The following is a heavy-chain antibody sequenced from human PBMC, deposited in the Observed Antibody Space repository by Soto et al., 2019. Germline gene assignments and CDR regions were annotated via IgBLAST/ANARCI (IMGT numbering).Heavy chain of an antibody. D-gene: IGHD1-20*01. Sequence: EVQLVESGGGLVQPGGSLRLSCAASGFTFSSYDMHWVRQATGKGLEWVSAIGTAGDTYYPVSVKGRFTISRENAKNSLYLQMNSLRAEDTAVYYCARGGGYNDAFDIWGQGTMVTVSS. V-gene: IGHV3-13*01. CDR1: GFTFSSYD. J-gene: IGHJ3*02. CDR2: IGTAGDT. CDR3: ARGGGYNDAFDI.